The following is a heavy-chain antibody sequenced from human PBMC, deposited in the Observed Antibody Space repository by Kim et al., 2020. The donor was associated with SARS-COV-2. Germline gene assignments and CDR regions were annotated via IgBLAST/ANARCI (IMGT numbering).Heavy chain of an antibody. CDR2: IGGSGQST. D-gene: IGHD3-22*01. J-gene: IGHJ4*02. CDR1: GFSFSAYA. Sequence: GGSLRLSCAPSGFSFSAYAMTWVRHVPQKGLEWVATIGGSGQSTNYVDSVKGRFIISRDNDKNVLYLQMNNVRVEDTALYYCAKGSHATKYYYDSSGYPEAYDYWGQGTQVTVSS. CDR3: AKGSHATKYYYDSSGYPEAYDY. V-gene: IGHV3-23*01.